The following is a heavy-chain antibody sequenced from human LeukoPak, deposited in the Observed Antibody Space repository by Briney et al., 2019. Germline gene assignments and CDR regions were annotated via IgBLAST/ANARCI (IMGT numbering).Heavy chain of an antibody. CDR2: ISGSGGST. CDR3: AKGQDYGDV. V-gene: IGHV3-23*01. Sequence: TGGSLRLSCAASGFTFSNYAMSWVRQAPGKGLEWVSAISGSGGSTCYPDSVKGRFTISRDNSKNMLFLQMNSLRAGDTAIYYCAKGQDYGDVWGQGTLVTVSS. CDR1: GFTFSNYA. J-gene: IGHJ4*02.